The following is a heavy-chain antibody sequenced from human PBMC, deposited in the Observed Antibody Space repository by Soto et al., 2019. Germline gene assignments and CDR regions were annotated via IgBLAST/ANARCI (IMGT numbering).Heavy chain of an antibody. Sequence: QVQLVQSGAEVKKPGASVKVSCKASGYTFTSYGISWVRQAPGQGLEWMGWISAYNGNTNYAQKLQGRVTMTTDTSTSTAYMELRSLRSDDTAVYYCARVARGYDSGGYYYYYYYMDVWGKGTTVTVSS. CDR3: ARVARGYDSGGYYYYYYYMDV. V-gene: IGHV1-18*01. CDR1: GYTFTSYG. J-gene: IGHJ6*03. CDR2: ISAYNGNT. D-gene: IGHD5-12*01.